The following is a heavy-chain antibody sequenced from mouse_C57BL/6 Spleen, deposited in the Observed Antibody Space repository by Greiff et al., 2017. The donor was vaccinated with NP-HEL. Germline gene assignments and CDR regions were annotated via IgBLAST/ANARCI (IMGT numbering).Heavy chain of an antibody. V-gene: IGHV7-3*01. CDR3: ARYMPGTRYFDV. Sequence: EVKLMESGGGLVQPGGSLSLSCAASGFTFTDYYMSWVRQPPGKALEWLGFIRNKANGYTTEYSASVKGRFTISRDNSQSILYLQMNALRAEDSATYYCARYMPGTRYFDVWGTGTTVTVSS. CDR2: IRNKANGYTT. D-gene: IGHD4-1*01. J-gene: IGHJ1*03. CDR1: GFTFTDYY.